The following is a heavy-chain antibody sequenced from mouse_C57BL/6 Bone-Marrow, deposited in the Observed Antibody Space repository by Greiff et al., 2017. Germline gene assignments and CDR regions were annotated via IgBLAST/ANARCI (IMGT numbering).Heavy chain of an antibody. CDR3: ARLYDYRRGARDY. CDR1: GYTFTSYW. Sequence: QVQLQQSGAELVKPGASVKLSCKASGYTFTSYWMHWVKQRPGHGLEWIGMIHPTTGSTNYNEKFKSKATLTVDKSSSTAYMQLSSLTSEDSAVYYCARLYDYRRGARDYWGQGTSVTVSS. V-gene: IGHV1-64*01. J-gene: IGHJ4*01. D-gene: IGHD2-4*01. CDR2: IHPTTGST.